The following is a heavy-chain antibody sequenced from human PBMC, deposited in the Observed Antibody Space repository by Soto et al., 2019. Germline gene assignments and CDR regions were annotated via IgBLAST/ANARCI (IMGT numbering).Heavy chain of an antibody. V-gene: IGHV7-4-1*01. CDR2: INTNTGNP. D-gene: IGHD3-10*01. Sequence: QVQLVQSGSELKKPGASVKVSCKASGYTFTSYAMNWVRQAPGQGLEWMGWINTNTGNPTYAQGFTGRFVFSLDTSVSAASLQHRSRKAEDPAVYYCASGGPIRFGELSLRMPIPDDAFDLLGHGTLVTRSS. CDR1: GYTFTSYA. J-gene: IGHJ3*01. CDR3: ASGGPIRFGELSLRMPIPDDAFDL.